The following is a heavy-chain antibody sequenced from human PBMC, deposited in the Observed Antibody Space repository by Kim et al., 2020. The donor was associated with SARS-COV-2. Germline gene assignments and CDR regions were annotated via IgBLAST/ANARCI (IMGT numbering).Heavy chain of an antibody. Sequence: PSLESRVTISVNTSKTQFSLKLSPVTAADKAVYYCARERIVGSTGGAFDIWGQGTMVTVSS. V-gene: IGHV4-59*01. CDR3: ARERIVGSTGGAFDI. D-gene: IGHD1-26*01. J-gene: IGHJ3*02.